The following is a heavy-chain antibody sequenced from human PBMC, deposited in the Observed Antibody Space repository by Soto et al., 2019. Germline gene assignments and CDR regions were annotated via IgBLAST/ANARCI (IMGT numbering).Heavy chain of an antibody. CDR3: ARDRITGYSSGWYFDY. CDR1: GFTFSSYW. V-gene: IGHV3-7*01. J-gene: IGHJ4*02. D-gene: IGHD6-19*01. Sequence: EVQLVESGGGLVQPGGSLRLSCAASGFTFSSYWMSWVRLAPGKGLEWVANIKQDGSEKYYVDSVKGRFTISRDNAKNSLYLQMNSLRAEDTAVYYCARDRITGYSSGWYFDYWGQGTLVTVSS. CDR2: IKQDGSEK.